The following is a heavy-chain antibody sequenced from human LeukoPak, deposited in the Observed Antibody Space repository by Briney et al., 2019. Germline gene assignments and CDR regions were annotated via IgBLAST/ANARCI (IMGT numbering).Heavy chain of an antibody. Sequence: GGSLRLSCAASGFTFSSYAMSWVRQAPGKGLEWVSVIGGSGDSTYYADSVKGRFTISRDNSKNTLYLQVNSLKAEDTAVYYCSWGGSGYYAYWGQGTLVTVSS. CDR2: IGGSGDST. CDR1: GFTFSSYA. CDR3: SWGGSGYYAY. V-gene: IGHV3-23*01. J-gene: IGHJ4*02. D-gene: IGHD3-3*01.